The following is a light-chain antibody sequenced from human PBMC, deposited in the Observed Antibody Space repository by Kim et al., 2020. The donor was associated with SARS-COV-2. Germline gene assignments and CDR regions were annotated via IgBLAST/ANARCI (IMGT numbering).Light chain of an antibody. CDR2: DSS. V-gene: IGKV1-6*01. CDR3: LQENEYPRT. Sequence: AFVGDRVTITCRSSQGIRHNLGWYQQQPGKVPRLLIYDSSNLQTGVPSRFNGTGSGTDFTLSISSLQPEDFATYYCLQENEYPRTFGGGTKVDIK. CDR1: QGIRHN. J-gene: IGKJ4*01.